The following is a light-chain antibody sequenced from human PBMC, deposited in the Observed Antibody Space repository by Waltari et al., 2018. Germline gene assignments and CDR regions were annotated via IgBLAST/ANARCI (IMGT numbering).Light chain of an antibody. J-gene: IGLJ1*01. CDR3: QAWDSSTACV. CDR1: RFGRKY. V-gene: IGLV3-1*01. Sequence: SYELTQPPSMSVSPGQTATITCSGDRFGRKYVCWYRQRPGQSPVLIMFQDKKRPSGIPERFSGSNSGNTATLTISETQPMDEAEYYCQAWDSSTACVFGTGTKLTVL. CDR2: QDK.